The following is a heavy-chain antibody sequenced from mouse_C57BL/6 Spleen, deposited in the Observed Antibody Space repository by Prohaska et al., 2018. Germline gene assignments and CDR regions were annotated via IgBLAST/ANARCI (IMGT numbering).Heavy chain of an antibody. CDR3: ARWPYWWNAMDY. J-gene: IGHJ4*01. D-gene: IGHD1-1*02. CDR2: INPSNGGT. V-gene: IGHV1-53*01. CDR1: GYTFTSYW. Sequence: GKPGASVKLSCKASGYTFTSYWMHWVKQRPGQGLEWIGNINPSNGGTNYNEKFKSKATLTVDKSSSTAYMQLSSLTSEDSAVYYCARWPYWWNAMDYWGQGTSVTVSS.